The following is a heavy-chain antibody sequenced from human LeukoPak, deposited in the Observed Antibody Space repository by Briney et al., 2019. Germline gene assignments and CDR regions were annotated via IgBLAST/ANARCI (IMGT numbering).Heavy chain of an antibody. Sequence: PGGSHRLSCVGSGFSFTDAWMSWVRQIPGKGLEWVGRIESKTDGDTTGYATPVKDRFIISRDDSTNTLYLQMNSLKSEDTAVYYCSTYGSGRKFDYWGQGTLVTVSS. CDR1: GFSFTDAW. J-gene: IGHJ4*02. D-gene: IGHD3-10*01. CDR2: IESKTDGDTT. CDR3: STYGSGRKFDY. V-gene: IGHV3-15*04.